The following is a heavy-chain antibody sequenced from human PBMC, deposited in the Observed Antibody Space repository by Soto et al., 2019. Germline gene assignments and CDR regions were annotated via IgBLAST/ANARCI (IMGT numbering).Heavy chain of an antibody. J-gene: IGHJ6*04. CDR2: ISSSSSYI. D-gene: IGHD2-15*01. CDR1: GFTFSSYS. V-gene: IGHV3-21*01. CDR3: ARDDIVCDGGRCYGVPLDV. Sequence: GGSLRLSCAASGFTFSSYSMNWVRQAPGKGLERVSSISSSSSYIYYADSVKGRFTISRDNAKNSVHLQMDSLRVDDTAVYYCARDDIVCDGGRCYGVPLDVWGKGTTVTVSS.